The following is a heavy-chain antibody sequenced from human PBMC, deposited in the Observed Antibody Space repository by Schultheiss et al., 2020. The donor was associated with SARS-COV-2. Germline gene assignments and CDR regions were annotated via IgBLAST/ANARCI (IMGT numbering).Heavy chain of an antibody. D-gene: IGHD1-26*01. CDR1: GFTFSNAW. J-gene: IGHJ5*02. Sequence: GGSLRLSCAASGFTFSNAWMSWVRQAPGKGLEWVGRIKSKTDGGTTDYAAPVKGRFTISRDNAKNSLYLQMNSLRAEDTAVYYCARDREVGANWFDPWGQGTLVTVSS. CDR3: ARDREVGANWFDP. CDR2: IKSKTDGGTT. V-gene: IGHV3-15*01.